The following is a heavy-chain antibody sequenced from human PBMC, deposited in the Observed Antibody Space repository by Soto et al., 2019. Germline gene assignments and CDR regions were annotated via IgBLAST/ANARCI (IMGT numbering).Heavy chain of an antibody. V-gene: IGHV4-59*01. J-gene: IGHJ6*02. CDR2: ISYTGST. D-gene: IGHD2-15*01. CDR3: AREGVAAPYYYYGMDV. Sequence: SETLSLTCTVSGDSIRSYYWSLIRQPPGKGLEWIGYISYTGSTHYNPSLKSRVTISADTSKNQFSLKLSSVTTADTALYYCAREGVAAPYYYYGMDVWGQGSTVTVSS. CDR1: GDSIRSYY.